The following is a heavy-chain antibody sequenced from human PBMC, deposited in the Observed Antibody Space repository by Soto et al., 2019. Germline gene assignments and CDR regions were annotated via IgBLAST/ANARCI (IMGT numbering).Heavy chain of an antibody. D-gene: IGHD3-22*01. Sequence: QVQLVQSGAEVKKPGASVKVSCKASGYTFTSSGMSWVRQAPGQGLEWMGWISAHTGSSEYAQRFQGRVTMTTDRYTSTAYMELRSLRSDDTAVYYCARAFFYQGSDSRGYSFDAFDFWGPGTLVTVSS. CDR3: ARAFFYQGSDSRGYSFDAFDF. CDR2: ISAHTGSS. CDR1: GYTFTSSG. V-gene: IGHV1-18*01. J-gene: IGHJ3*01.